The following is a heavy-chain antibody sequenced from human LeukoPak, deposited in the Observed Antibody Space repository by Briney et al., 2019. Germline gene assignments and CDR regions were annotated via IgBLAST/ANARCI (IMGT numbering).Heavy chain of an antibody. V-gene: IGHV3-49*04. CDR1: GFTFGDYA. J-gene: IGHJ4*02. CDR3: TRDLYDFWSGYLLDY. D-gene: IGHD3-3*01. Sequence: GGSLRLSCTASGFTFGDYAMSWVRQAPGKGLEWVGFIRSKAYGGTTECAASVKGRFTISRDDSKSIAYLQMNSLKTEDTAVYYCTRDLYDFWSGYLLDYWGQGTLVTVSS. CDR2: IRSKAYGGTT.